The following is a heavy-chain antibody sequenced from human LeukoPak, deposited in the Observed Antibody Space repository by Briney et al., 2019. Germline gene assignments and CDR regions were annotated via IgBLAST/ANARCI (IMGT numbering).Heavy chain of an antibody. D-gene: IGHD3-22*01. V-gene: IGHV3-11*05. Sequence: GGSLRLSRAASGFTFSDYYMSWIRQAPGKGLEWVSYISSSSSYTNYADSVKGRFTISRDNAKNSLYLQMNSLRAEDTAVYYCARVRSGYYCPDYWGQGTLVTVSS. J-gene: IGHJ4*02. CDR2: ISSSSSYT. CDR3: ARVRSGYYCPDY. CDR1: GFTFSDYY.